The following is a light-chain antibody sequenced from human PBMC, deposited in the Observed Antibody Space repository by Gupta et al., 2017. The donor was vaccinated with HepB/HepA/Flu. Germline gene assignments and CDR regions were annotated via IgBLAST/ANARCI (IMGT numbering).Light chain of an antibody. CDR3: CSYAGSYTLGV. CDR1: SSDVGGYNY. CDR2: DVT. Sequence: QPALTQPRTVSGSPGQSVTISCTGTSSDVGGYNYVSGYQQHPGKAPKLMIYDVTKRPSGVPDRFSGSKSGNTASLTISGLRAEDEADYYCCSYAGSYTLGVFGGGTKLTVL. J-gene: IGLJ2*01. V-gene: IGLV2-11*01.